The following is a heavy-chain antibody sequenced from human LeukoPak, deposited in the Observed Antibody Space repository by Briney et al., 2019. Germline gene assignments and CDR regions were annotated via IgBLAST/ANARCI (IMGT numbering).Heavy chain of an antibody. CDR1: GFTFSGSA. CDR2: IRSKANSYAT. Sequence: PGGSLRLSCAASGFTFSGSAMHWVRQASGKGLEWVGRIRSKANSYATAYAASVKGRFTISRDDSKKTAYLQMNSLKTEDTAVYYCTRRLNNWNDGGSNYWGQGTLVTVSS. J-gene: IGHJ4*02. D-gene: IGHD1-20*01. V-gene: IGHV3-73*01. CDR3: TRRLNNWNDGGSNY.